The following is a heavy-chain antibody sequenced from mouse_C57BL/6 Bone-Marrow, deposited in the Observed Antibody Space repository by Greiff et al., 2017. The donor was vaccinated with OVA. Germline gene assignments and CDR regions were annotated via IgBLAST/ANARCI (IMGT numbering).Heavy chain of an antibody. CDR3: ASRSNYGAMDY. Sequence: VQLQQPGAELVRPGTSVKLSCKASGYTFTSYWMHWVKQRPGQGLEWIGVIDPSDSYTNYNQKFKGKATLTVDTSSSTAYMQLSSLTSEDSAVYYCASRSNYGAMDYWGQGTSVTVSS. CDR1: GYTFTSYW. V-gene: IGHV1-59*01. J-gene: IGHJ4*01. D-gene: IGHD2-5*01. CDR2: IDPSDSYT.